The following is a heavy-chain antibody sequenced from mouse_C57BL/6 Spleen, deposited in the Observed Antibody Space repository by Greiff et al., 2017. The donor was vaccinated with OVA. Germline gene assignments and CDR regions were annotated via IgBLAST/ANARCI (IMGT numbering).Heavy chain of an antibody. D-gene: IGHD2-4*01. J-gene: IGHJ2*01. Sequence: EVKLVESGGGLVKPGGSLKLSCAASGYTFSSYAMSWVRQTPEKRLEWVATISDGGSYTYYPDNVKGRFTISRDNAKNTLYLQMSHLKSEDTAMYYCERERIGYYDYDGFDDGGQGTTLTVSS. CDR3: ERERIGYYDYDGFDD. V-gene: IGHV5-4*01. CDR2: ISDGGSYT. CDR1: GYTFSSYA.